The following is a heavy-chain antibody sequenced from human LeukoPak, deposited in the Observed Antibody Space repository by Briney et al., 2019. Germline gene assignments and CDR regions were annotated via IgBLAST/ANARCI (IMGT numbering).Heavy chain of an antibody. CDR3: ASRAFGESDYYYYYYMGV. D-gene: IGHD3-10*01. Sequence: PGGSLRLSCAASGSGFTFNNYWMHWVRQAPGKGLVWVSRINADGSTTSYADSVRGRFTISRDNAKNTLYLQMNSLRAEDTAVYYCASRAFGESDYYYYYYMGVWGKGTTVTISS. CDR2: INADGSTT. CDR1: GSGFTFNNYW. V-gene: IGHV3-74*01. J-gene: IGHJ6*03.